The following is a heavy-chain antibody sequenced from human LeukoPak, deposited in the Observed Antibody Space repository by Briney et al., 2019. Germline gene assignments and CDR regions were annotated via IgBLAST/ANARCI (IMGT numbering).Heavy chain of an antibody. V-gene: IGHV4-39*07. Sequence: ASETLSLTCTVSGGSISSSSYYWGWIRQPPGKGLEWIGSIYYSGSTYYNPSLKSRVTISVDTSKNQFSLKLSSVTAADTAVYYCFRQLGVVMSTFDYWGQGTLVTVSS. J-gene: IGHJ4*02. CDR3: FRQLGVVMSTFDY. CDR2: IYYSGST. D-gene: IGHD3-3*01. CDR1: GGSISSSSYY.